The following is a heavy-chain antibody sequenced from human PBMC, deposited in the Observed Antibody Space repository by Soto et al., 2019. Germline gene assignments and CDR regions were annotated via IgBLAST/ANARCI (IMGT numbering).Heavy chain of an antibody. D-gene: IGHD5-18*01. Sequence: PSETLSLTCAVYGGSFSGYYWSWIRQPPGKGLEWIGEINHSGSTNYNPSLKSRVTISVDTSKNQFSLKLSSVTAADTAVYYCARCSGIIRGYSYGRHNFDYWGQGTLVTVSS. J-gene: IGHJ4*02. CDR1: GGSFSGYY. CDR3: ARCSGIIRGYSYGRHNFDY. CDR2: INHSGST. V-gene: IGHV4-34*01.